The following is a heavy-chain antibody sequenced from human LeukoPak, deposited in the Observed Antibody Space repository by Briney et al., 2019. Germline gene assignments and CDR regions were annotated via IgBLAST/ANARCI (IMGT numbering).Heavy chain of an antibody. CDR1: GGSISSYY. CDR3: ARGGDYYDSSGYDAFDI. J-gene: IGHJ3*02. Sequence: PSETLSLTCTVSGGSISSYYWSWIRQPPGKGLEWIGYIYYSGSTNYNPSLKSRVTISVDTSKNQFSLKLSSVTAADTAVYYCARGGDYYDSSGYDAFDIWGQGTMVTVSS. V-gene: IGHV4-59*01. CDR2: IYYSGST. D-gene: IGHD3-22*01.